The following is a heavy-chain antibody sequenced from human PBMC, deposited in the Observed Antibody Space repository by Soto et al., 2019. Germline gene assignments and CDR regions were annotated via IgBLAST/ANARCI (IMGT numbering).Heavy chain of an antibody. CDR2: IYYSGST. Sequence: SETLSLTCTVSGGSISSGGYYWSWIRQHPGKGLEWIGYIYYSGSTYYNPSLKSRVTISVDTSKNQFSLKLSSVTAADTAVYYCARANYDFWSGYTRGRDTYNWFDPWGQGTLVTVSS. V-gene: IGHV4-31*03. CDR3: ARANYDFWSGYTRGRDTYNWFDP. CDR1: GGSISSGGYY. J-gene: IGHJ5*02. D-gene: IGHD3-3*01.